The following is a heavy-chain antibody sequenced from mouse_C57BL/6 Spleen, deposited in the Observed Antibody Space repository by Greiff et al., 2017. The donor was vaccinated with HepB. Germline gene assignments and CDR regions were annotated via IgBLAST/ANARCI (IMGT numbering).Heavy chain of an antibody. CDR1: GFTFSSYA. V-gene: IGHV5-4*03. Sequence: DVKLVESGGGLVKPGGSLKLSCAASGFTFSSYAMSWVRQTPEKRLEWVATISDGGSYTYYPDNVKGRFTISRDNAKNNLYLQMSHLKSEDTAMYYCARVYDGYYYAMDYWGQGTSVTVSS. CDR2: ISDGGSYT. D-gene: IGHD2-3*01. CDR3: ARVYDGYYYAMDY. J-gene: IGHJ4*01.